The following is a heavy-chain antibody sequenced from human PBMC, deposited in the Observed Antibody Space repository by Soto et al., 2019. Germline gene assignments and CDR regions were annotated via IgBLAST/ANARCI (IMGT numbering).Heavy chain of an antibody. CDR1: GFTFSSYG. J-gene: IGHJ6*03. CDR2: IWYDGSNK. Sequence: GGSLRLSCAASGFTFSSYGMHWVRQAPGKGLEWVAVIWYDGSNKYYADSVKGRFTISRDNSKNTLYLQMNSLRAEDTAVYYCARDPLESIAAADTTTEEPNQEDYYYYYMDVWGKGTTVTVSS. V-gene: IGHV3-33*01. D-gene: IGHD6-13*01. CDR3: ARDPLESIAAADTTTEEPNQEDYYYYYMDV.